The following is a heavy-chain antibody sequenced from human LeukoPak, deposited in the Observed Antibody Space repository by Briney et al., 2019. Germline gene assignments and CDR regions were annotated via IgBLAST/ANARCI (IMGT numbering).Heavy chain of an antibody. D-gene: IGHD2-21*02. Sequence: PGRSLRLSCAASGFTVSSNYMSWVRQAPGKGLEWVSVIYSGGSTYYADSVKGRFTISRDNSKNTLYLQMNSLRAEDTAVYYCARDRHIVVVTASYYYGMDVWGQGTTVTVSS. CDR3: ARDRHIVVVTASYYYGMDV. J-gene: IGHJ6*02. V-gene: IGHV3-66*01. CDR2: IYSGGST. CDR1: GFTVSSNY.